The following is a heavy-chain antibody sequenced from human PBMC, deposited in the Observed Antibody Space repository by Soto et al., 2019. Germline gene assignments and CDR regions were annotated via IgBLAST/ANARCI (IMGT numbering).Heavy chain of an antibody. J-gene: IGHJ5*02. Sequence: EVRLLQSGGGLMQPGGSLRLSCVTSGFPFSSYALTWVRQAPGKGLEWVSTISGRGDSAYYADSVKGRFTISRDKXXKNSHLQMDSMRAEDTAVYYCAKEGGMGTTNWFDPWGQGALVTVSS. D-gene: IGHD1-1*01. CDR1: GFPFSSYA. CDR2: ISGRGDSA. CDR3: AKEGGMGTTNWFDP. V-gene: IGHV3-23*01.